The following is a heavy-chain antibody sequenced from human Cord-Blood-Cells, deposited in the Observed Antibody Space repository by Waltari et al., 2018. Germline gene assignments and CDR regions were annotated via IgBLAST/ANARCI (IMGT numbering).Heavy chain of an antibody. CDR1: GGSISSYY. J-gene: IGHJ4*02. V-gene: IGHV4-59*01. CDR2: IDYSGST. D-gene: IGHD6-13*01. CDR3: ARARGGAAAGPFDY. Sequence: QVQLQESGPGLVKPSETLSLTCTVSGGSISSYYWSWIRQPPGKGLEWIGYIDYSGSTNYNPARKSRVTISVDTSKNQFSLKLSSVTAADTAVYYCARARGGAAAGPFDYWGQGTLVTVSS.